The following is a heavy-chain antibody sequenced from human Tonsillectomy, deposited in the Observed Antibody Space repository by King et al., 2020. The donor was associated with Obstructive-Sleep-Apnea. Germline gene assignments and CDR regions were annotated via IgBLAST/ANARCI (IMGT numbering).Heavy chain of an antibody. V-gene: IGHV4-59*01. D-gene: IGHD3-10*01. Sequence: VQLQESGPGLVKPSETLSLTCTVSGGSISSYYWSWIRQPPGKGLKWIGYIYYSGSTNYNPSLKSRVTISVDTSKNQFSLELSSVTAADTAVYYCARMGYYYGSGSVFDPWGQGTLVTVSS. CDR2: IYYSGST. CDR1: GGSISSYY. CDR3: ARMGYYYGSGSVFDP. J-gene: IGHJ5*02.